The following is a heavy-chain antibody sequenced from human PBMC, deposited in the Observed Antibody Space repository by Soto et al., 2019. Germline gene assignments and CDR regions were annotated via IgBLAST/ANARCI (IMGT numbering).Heavy chain of an antibody. CDR1: GLTLTNVW. CDR2: IRSEANGGTT. CDR3: AWGAAQFYES. J-gene: IGHJ5*02. V-gene: IGHV3-15*07. Sequence: EVLLVESGGGLVQPGGSLRVSCAASGLTLTNVWMNWVRQAPGKGLEWVGLIRSEANGGTTDYAAPVKGRFTSSRGDSKNTLYLQMNRLESEDTAVYYCAWGAAQFYESWGLGTLVTVSS. D-gene: IGHD3-16*01.